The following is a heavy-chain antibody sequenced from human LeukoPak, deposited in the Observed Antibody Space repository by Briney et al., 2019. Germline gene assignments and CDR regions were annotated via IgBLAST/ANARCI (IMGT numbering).Heavy chain of an antibody. J-gene: IGHJ4*02. CDR3: ARGVDFDY. CDR1: GGSISSYY. Sequence: PSETLSLTCTVSGGSISSYYWSWIRQPPGKGLEWIGYIFHSGSTNYNPSLKSRVTISVDTSKNQFSLKLSSVTAADTAVYYCARGVDFDYWGQGTLVTVSS. V-gene: IGHV4-59*01. CDR2: IFHSGST. D-gene: IGHD2-15*01.